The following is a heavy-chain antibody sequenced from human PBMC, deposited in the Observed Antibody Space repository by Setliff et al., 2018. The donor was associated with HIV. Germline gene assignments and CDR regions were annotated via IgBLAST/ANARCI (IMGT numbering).Heavy chain of an antibody. J-gene: IGHJ3*01. Sequence: GESLKISCKGSGYSFTNYWIGWVRQMPGKGLEWMGIIYPGDSDTRYSPSFQGQVTISADKSISTAYLQWSSLKASDTAMYYCARPGYCSSPNYMNVFNFWGHGTMVTVSS. V-gene: IGHV5-51*01. CDR1: GYSFTNYW. CDR2: IYPGDSDT. D-gene: IGHD2-2*01. CDR3: ARPGYCSSPNYMNVFNF.